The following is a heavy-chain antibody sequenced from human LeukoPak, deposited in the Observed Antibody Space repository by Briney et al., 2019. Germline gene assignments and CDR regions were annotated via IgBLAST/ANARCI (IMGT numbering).Heavy chain of an antibody. Sequence: GASVKVSCTASGYTFTSYDINWVRQATGQGLEWMGWMNPNSGNTGYAQKFQGRVTITRNTSISTAYMELSSLRSEDTAVYYCAREGGAMAYYFDYWGQGTLVTVSS. CDR1: GYTFTSYD. CDR3: AREGGAMAYYFDY. J-gene: IGHJ4*02. D-gene: IGHD3-16*01. CDR2: MNPNSGNT. V-gene: IGHV1-8*03.